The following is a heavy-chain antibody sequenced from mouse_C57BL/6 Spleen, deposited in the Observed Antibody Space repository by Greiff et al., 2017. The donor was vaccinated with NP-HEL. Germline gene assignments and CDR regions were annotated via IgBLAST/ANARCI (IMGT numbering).Heavy chain of an antibody. CDR3: VRRGLWDYDGEFAY. CDR1: GFSFNTYA. Sequence: EVQLVESGGGLVQPKGSLKLSCAASGFSFNTYAMNWVRQAPGKGLEWVARIRSKSNNYATYYADSVKDRFTISRDDSESMLYLQMNNLKTEDTAMYYCVRRGLWDYDGEFAYWGQGTLVTVSA. J-gene: IGHJ3*01. V-gene: IGHV10-1*01. CDR2: IRSKSNNYAT. D-gene: IGHD2-4*01.